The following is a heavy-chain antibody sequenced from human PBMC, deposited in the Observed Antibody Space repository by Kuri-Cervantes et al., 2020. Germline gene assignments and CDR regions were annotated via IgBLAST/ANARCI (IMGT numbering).Heavy chain of an antibody. V-gene: IGHV3-30-3*01. CDR2: ISYDGSNK. Sequence: LSLTCAASGFTFSSYAMHWVRQAPGKGLEWVAVISYDGSNKCYADSVKGRFTISRDNSKNTLYLQMNSLRAEDTAVYYCVSSGLWLGAFDIWGQGTMVTVSS. CDR3: VSSGLWLGAFDI. J-gene: IGHJ3*02. D-gene: IGHD3-10*01. CDR1: GFTFSSYA.